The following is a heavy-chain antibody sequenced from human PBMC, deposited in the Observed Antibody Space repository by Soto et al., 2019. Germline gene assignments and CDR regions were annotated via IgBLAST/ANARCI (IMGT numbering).Heavy chain of an antibody. CDR3: ARVSPIFGVVNTVDY. CDR2: ISAYNGNT. Sequence: GASVKVSCKASGYTVTSYGISWVRQAPGQGLEWMGWISAYNGNTNYAQKLQGRVTMTTDTSTSTAYTELRSLRSDDTAVYYCARVSPIFGVVNTVDYWGQGTLVTVSS. J-gene: IGHJ4*02. CDR1: GYTVTSYG. V-gene: IGHV1-18*01. D-gene: IGHD3-3*01.